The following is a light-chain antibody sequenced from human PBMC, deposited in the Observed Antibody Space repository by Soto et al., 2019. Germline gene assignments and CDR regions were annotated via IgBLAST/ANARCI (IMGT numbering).Light chain of an antibody. V-gene: IGLV1-47*01. CDR2: SNN. CDR3: ASWDDSLSETI. CDR1: NFNVKNNY. J-gene: IGLJ7*01. Sequence: QLVLTQPPSLSGTAGQRVTISCSGSNFNVKNNYVYWYQQFAGTAPKLLIYSNNRRPSGVPDRFSGSKSGSSASLAISGLRPEDEADYYCASWDDSLSETIFGGGTQLTVL.